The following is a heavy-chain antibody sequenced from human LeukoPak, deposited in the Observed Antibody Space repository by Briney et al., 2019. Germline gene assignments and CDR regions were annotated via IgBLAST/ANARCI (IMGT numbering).Heavy chain of an antibody. D-gene: IGHD3-22*01. V-gene: IGHV4-30-4*08. J-gene: IGHJ6*03. Sequence: PLSLTCTFSGGSISSGDYYWSWIRQLPGKGLEWIGYTYYSGSTYYNPSLKSRVTISVDTSKNQFSLKLSSVTAADTAVYYCAREDSSGDHHYYYYMDVWGKGPTVTVSS. CDR2: TYYSGST. CDR1: GGSISSGDYY. CDR3: AREDSSGDHHYYYYMDV.